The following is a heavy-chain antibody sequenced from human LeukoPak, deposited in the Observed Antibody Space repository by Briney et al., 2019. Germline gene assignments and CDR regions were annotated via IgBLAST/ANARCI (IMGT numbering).Heavy chain of an antibody. D-gene: IGHD3-10*01. V-gene: IGHV3-33*01. Sequence: GGSLRLSCAASGFTFSSYGMHWVRQAPGKGLEWVAVIWYDGSNKYYADSVKGRFTISRDNSKNTLYLQMNSLRAEDTAVYFCARERKGYYGSGSYDLRRPASYGMDVWGQGTTVTVSS. CDR3: ARERKGYYGSGSYDLRRPASYGMDV. CDR1: GFTFSSYG. CDR2: IWYDGSNK. J-gene: IGHJ6*02.